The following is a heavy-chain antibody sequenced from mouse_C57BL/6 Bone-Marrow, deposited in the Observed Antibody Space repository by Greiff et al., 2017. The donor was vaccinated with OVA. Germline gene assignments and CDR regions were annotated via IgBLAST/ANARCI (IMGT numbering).Heavy chain of an antibody. V-gene: IGHV1-52*01. CDR2: IDPSDSET. J-gene: IGHJ4*01. Sequence: VQLQESGAELVRPGSSVKLSCKASGYTFTSYWMHWVKQRPIQGLEWIGNIDPSDSETHYNQKFKDKATLTVDKSSSTAYMQLSSLTSEDSAVYYCARRRIYYDYGYAMDYWGQGTSVTVSS. CDR1: GYTFTSYW. CDR3: ARRRIYYDYGYAMDY. D-gene: IGHD2-4*01.